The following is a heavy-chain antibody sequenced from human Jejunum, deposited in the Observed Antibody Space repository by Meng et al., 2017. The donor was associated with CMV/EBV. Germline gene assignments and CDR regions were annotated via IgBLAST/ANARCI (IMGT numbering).Heavy chain of an antibody. D-gene: IGHD2-2*01. V-gene: IGHV3-9*01. Sequence: LTFDNYAMHWVRQAPGKGLEWVSGISWNSDTIGYADSVKGRFTISRDNAKNSLYLQMNSLRAEDTALYYCAKDSCSDSTCSNWLDPWGQGTLVTVSS. CDR2: ISWNSDTI. CDR3: AKDSCSDSTCSNWLDP. J-gene: IGHJ5*02. CDR1: LTFDNYA.